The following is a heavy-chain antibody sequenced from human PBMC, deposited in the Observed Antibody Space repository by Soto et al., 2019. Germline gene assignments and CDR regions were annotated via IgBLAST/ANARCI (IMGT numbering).Heavy chain of an antibody. CDR3: ARILSLGNGWCQGMDV. CDR1: GFSLRTRGMC. V-gene: IGHV2-70*01. Sequence: SGPTLVNPTQTLTLTCTFSGFSLRTRGMCVSWIRQPPGKALEWLALIDWDDDKYYSTPLKTRLTVSKDTSKNQVVLTMTNRDPVDTGTYYCARILSLGNGWCQGMDVWGQGTTVTVSS. CDR2: IDWDDDK. D-gene: IGHD2-8*01. J-gene: IGHJ6*02.